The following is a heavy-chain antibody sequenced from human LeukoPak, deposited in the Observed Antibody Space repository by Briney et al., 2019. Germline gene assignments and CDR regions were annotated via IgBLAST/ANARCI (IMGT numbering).Heavy chain of an antibody. D-gene: IGHD3-10*01. CDR3: AKDHYYYGSGNQLDY. J-gene: IGHJ4*02. CDR1: GFTFSSYA. CDR2: ISGGGGST. Sequence: GGSLRLSCAASGFTFSSYAITWVRQAPGKGLEWVSGISGGGGSTYYADSVKGRFTISKDNSKNTLYLEMNSLRAEDTAVYYCAKDHYYYGSGNQLDYWGQGTLVTVSS. V-gene: IGHV3-23*01.